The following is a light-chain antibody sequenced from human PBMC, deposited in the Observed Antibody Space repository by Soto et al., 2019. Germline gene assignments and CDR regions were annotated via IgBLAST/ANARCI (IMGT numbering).Light chain of an antibody. J-gene: IGKJ2*01. V-gene: IGKV3-20*01. Sequence: EIVLTQSPGTLSLSPGERATLSCRTSQSVSSSYLAWYQQKPGQAPRLLIYGASSRATGIPDRFSGSGSGTDFTLTISRLEPEDFAVYYCQQYGSSPVTFGQGTKLEIK. CDR3: QQYGSSPVT. CDR1: QSVSSSY. CDR2: GAS.